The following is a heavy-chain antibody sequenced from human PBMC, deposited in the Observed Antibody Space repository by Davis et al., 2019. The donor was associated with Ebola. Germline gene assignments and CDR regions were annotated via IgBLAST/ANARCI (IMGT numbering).Heavy chain of an antibody. J-gene: IGHJ6*02. V-gene: IGHV3-23*01. Sequence: GSLRLSCAASGFTFTSYSMTWVRQAPGKGLEWVSGISGSGTGTYYADSVKGRFTFSRDNSKNTLYLQMNSLRAEDTAVYYCAKGSLYGSRSITAGVDVWGQGTTVTVSS. CDR2: ISGSGTGT. CDR3: AKGSLYGSRSITAGVDV. D-gene: IGHD4-17*01. CDR1: GFTFTSYS.